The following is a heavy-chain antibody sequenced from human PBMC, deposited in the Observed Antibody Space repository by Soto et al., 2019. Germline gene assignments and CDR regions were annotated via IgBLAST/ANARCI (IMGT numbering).Heavy chain of an antibody. D-gene: IGHD5-18*01. J-gene: IGHJ6*02. CDR3: ARDCNGYWNYGMDG. V-gene: IGHV1-69*13. Sequence: SVKFSCKASGGTFSSYAISWVRQAPGQGLEWMGGIIPIFGTANYAQKIQGRVTITADESTSTAYKERSSMRSEDTAVYYCARDCNGYWNYGMDGWGQGTTVTVSS. CDR2: IIPIFGTA. CDR1: GGTFSSYA.